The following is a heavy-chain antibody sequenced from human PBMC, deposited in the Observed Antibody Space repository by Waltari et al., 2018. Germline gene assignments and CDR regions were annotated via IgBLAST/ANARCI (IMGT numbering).Heavy chain of an antibody. V-gene: IGHV1-8*03. CDR2: MNPNSGNT. D-gene: IGHD3-3*01. CDR1: GYTFTSYD. J-gene: IGHJ6*03. CDR3: ARGITIFGVVRGTYMDV. Sequence: QVQLVQSGAEVKKPGASVKVSCKASGYTFTSYDITWVRTAPGKGLEWMGWMNPNSGNTGYAQKFQGRVTITRNTSISTAYMELSSLRSEDTAVYYCARGITIFGVVRGTYMDVWGKGTTVTISS.